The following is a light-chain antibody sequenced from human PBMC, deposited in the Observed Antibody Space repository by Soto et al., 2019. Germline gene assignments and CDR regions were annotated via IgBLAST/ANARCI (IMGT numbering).Light chain of an antibody. CDR1: RSDVGGYNY. J-gene: IGLJ1*01. Sequence: QSVLTQPASVSASPGQSITISCTGTRSDVGGYNYVSWYQQHPGKAPKLMIYEVSNRPSGVSNRFSGSKSGNTASLSISGLQAEDEADYYCSSYTSSSTQAFGTGTKLTVL. CDR3: SSYTSSSTQA. CDR2: EVS. V-gene: IGLV2-14*01.